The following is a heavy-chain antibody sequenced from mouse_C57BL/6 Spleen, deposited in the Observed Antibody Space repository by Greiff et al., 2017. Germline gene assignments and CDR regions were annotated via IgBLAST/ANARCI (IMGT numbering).Heavy chain of an antibody. CDR2: INYDGSST. D-gene: IGHD1-1*01. V-gene: IGHV5-16*01. J-gene: IGHJ1*03. Sequence: EVQRVESEGGLVQPGSSMKLSCTASGFTFSDYYMAWVRQVPEKGLEWVANINYDGSSTYYLDSLKSRFIISRDNAKNILYLQMSSLKSEDTATYYCARDGYYYGSRGYFDVWGTGTTVTVSS. CDR3: ARDGYYYGSRGYFDV. CDR1: GFTFSDYY.